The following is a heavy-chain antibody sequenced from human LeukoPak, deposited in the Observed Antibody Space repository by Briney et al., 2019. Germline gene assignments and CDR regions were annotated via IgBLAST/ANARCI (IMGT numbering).Heavy chain of an antibody. V-gene: IGHV4-59*01. J-gene: IGHJ4*02. Sequence: PSETLSLTCTVSGGSISSFFWSWIRQPPGKGLEWIGSMHYSGDSKYNPSLKSRVSLSIDTSKQQFSLRLSSVTAADTALYYCAKAYYYDTSGYYMPTFDSWGQGTLVTVSS. CDR1: GGSISSFF. CDR3: AKAYYYDTSGYYMPTFDS. D-gene: IGHD3-22*01. CDR2: MHYSGDS.